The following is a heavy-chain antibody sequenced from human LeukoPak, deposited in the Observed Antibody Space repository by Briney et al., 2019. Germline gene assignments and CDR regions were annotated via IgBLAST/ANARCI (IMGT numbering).Heavy chain of an antibody. CDR3: ARGTGSYYSLGY. V-gene: IGHV3-74*01. CDR1: GFTVSSNY. J-gene: IGHJ4*02. Sequence: GGSLRLSCAASGFTVSSNYMSWVRQAPGKGLVWVSRINSDGSSTSYADSVKGRFTISRDNAKNTLYLQMDSLRAEDTAMYYCARGTGSYYSLGYWGQGTLVTVSS. D-gene: IGHD1-26*01. CDR2: INSDGSST.